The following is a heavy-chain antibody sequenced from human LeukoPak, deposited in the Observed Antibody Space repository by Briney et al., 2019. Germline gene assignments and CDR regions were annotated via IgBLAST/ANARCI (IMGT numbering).Heavy chain of an antibody. CDR1: GGSFSGYY. CDR3: ARAPRYFDWVGAFDI. Sequence: SVTLSLTCAVYGGSFSGYYWSWIRQPPGKGLEWIGEINHSGSTNYNPSLKGRVTISVDTSKNQFSLKLSSVTAADTAVYYCARAPRYFDWVGAFDIWGQGTMVTVSS. D-gene: IGHD3-9*01. V-gene: IGHV4-34*01. CDR2: INHSGST. J-gene: IGHJ3*02.